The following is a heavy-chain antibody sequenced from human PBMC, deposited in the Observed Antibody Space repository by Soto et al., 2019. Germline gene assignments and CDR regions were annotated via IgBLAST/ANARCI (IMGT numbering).Heavy chain of an antibody. J-gene: IGHJ5*02. CDR2: MNPNSGKT. Sequence: QVQLVQSGAEVKKPGASVKVSCKASGYTFTSYEINWVRQATGQGLEYLGWMNPNSGKTAYVQKFQGRVTMTWDTSITTGYMELSSLRSEDTAVYFCARGIKYGAYSRWFDPWGQGTLVTVSS. V-gene: IGHV1-8*01. CDR3: ARGIKYGAYSRWFDP. CDR1: GYTFTSYE. D-gene: IGHD4-17*01.